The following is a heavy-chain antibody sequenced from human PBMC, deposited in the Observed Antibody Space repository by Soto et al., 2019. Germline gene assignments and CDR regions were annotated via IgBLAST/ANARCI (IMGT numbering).Heavy chain of an antibody. CDR2: IHHSGST. D-gene: IGHD2-2*01. V-gene: IGHV4-4*02. Sequence: QVQLQESGPGLVKPSGTLSLTCAVSGGSISSSNWWSWVRQPPGKGLEWIGEIHHSGSTNYNPSPKSRVKQSVARPKTQFSLTLSSAPAPDPAVDDCAVGVGEYQLLARWFDPWGQGTLVIVSS. CDR1: GGSISSSNW. J-gene: IGHJ5*02. CDR3: AVGVGEYQLLARWFDP.